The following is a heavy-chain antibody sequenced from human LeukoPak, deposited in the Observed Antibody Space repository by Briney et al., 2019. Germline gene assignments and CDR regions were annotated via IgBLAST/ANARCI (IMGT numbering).Heavy chain of an antibody. CDR2: ISSSGSTI. Sequence: GGSLRLSCAASGFTFSSYEMNWVRQAPGKGLEWVSYISSSGSTIYYADSVKGRFTISRDNAKNSLYLQMNSLRAEDTAVYYGAREGLSSGWNGYYYYYYMDVWGKGTTVTVSS. V-gene: IGHV3-48*03. D-gene: IGHD6-19*01. CDR1: GFTFSSYE. CDR3: AREGLSSGWNGYYYYYYMDV. J-gene: IGHJ6*03.